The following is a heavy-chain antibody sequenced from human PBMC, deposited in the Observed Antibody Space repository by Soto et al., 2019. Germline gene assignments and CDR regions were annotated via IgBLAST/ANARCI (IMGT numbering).Heavy chain of an antibody. Sequence: ASVKVSCKASGYTFTSHAMHWVRQAPGQRLEWMGWINAGNGNTKYSQKFQGRVTITRDTSASTVYMELSSLRSEDTAVYYCARVSGWYFLDYWGLGTLVTVSS. CDR2: INAGNGNT. V-gene: IGHV1-3*01. CDR1: GYTFTSHA. D-gene: IGHD6-19*01. CDR3: ARVSGWYFLDY. J-gene: IGHJ4*02.